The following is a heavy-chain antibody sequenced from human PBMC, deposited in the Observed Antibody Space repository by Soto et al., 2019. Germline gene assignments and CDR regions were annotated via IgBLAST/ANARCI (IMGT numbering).Heavy chain of an antibody. CDR1: GFTFSNAW. CDR3: TTGVSVVPAASFDY. J-gene: IGHJ4*02. CDR2: IKSKTDGGTT. V-gene: IGHV3-15*01. D-gene: IGHD2-2*01. Sequence: GGSLRLSCAASGFTFSNAWMSWVRQAPGKGLEWVGRIKSKTDGGTTDYAAPVKGRFTISRDDSKNTLYLQMNSLKTEDTAVYYCTTGVSVVPAASFDYWGQGTLVTVSS.